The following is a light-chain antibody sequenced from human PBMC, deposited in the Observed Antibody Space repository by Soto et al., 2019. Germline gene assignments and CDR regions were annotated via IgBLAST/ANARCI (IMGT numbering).Light chain of an antibody. CDR3: QHYNTYST. V-gene: IGKV1-5*03. CDR1: QSISSW. J-gene: IGKJ1*01. CDR2: KAS. Sequence: DIQMTQPPSTLSASVGDIVIITCRASQSISSWLAWYQQKPGKAPKLLIYKASSLESGVPSRFSGSGSGTEFTLTISSLQPDDFATYYCQHYNTYSTFGQGTKVDI.